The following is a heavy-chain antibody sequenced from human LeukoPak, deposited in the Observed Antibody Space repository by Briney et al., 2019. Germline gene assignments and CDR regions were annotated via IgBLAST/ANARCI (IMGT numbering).Heavy chain of an antibody. CDR2: INPNSGGT. Sequence: EASVKVSCKASGYTFTGYYMHWVRQAPGQGLEWMGWINPNSGGTNYAQKFQGRVTMTRDTSISTAYMELRSLRSDDTAVYYCAREGMAAAGTLDYWGQGTLVTVSS. CDR1: GYTFTGYY. J-gene: IGHJ4*02. CDR3: AREGMAAAGTLDY. V-gene: IGHV1-2*02. D-gene: IGHD6-13*01.